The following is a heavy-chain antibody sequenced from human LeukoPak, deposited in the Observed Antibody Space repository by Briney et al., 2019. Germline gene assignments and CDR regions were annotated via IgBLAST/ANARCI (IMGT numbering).Heavy chain of an antibody. CDR3: AREGLVVAASYYYYGMDV. V-gene: IGHV1-69*04. CDR1: GGTFSSYA. D-gene: IGHD2-15*01. Sequence: SVKVSCKASGGTFSSYAISWVRQAPGQGLEWMGRIIPILGIANYAQKFQGRVTITADKSTSTAYMELSSLRSEDTAVYYCAREGLVVAASYYYYGMDVWGQGTTVTVSS. J-gene: IGHJ6*02. CDR2: IIPILGIA.